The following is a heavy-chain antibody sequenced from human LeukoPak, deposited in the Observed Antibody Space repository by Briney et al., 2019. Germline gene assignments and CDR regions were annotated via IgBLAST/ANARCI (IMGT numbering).Heavy chain of an antibody. Sequence: SETLSLTCAVYGGSFSGYYWSWIRQPPGKGLEWIGEINHSGSTNYNPSLKSRVTISVDTSKNQFSLKLSSVTAADTAVYYCARELDYMDVWGKGTTVTVSS. J-gene: IGHJ6*03. CDR2: INHSGST. V-gene: IGHV4-34*01. CDR3: ARELDYMDV. D-gene: IGHD1-1*01. CDR1: GGSFSGYY.